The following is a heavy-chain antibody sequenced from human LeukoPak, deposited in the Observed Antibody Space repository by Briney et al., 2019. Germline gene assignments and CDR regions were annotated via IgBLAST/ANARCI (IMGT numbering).Heavy chain of an antibody. V-gene: IGHV3-48*02. CDR1: GFTFSTYS. Sequence: GGSLRLSCAASGFTFSTYSMNWLRQAPGKGLEWVASISGSSTTIYYADSVKGRFTISRDNVKASLYLQMISLRDEDTAVNYCARRLGTTMLDYWGQGTLVTVSS. D-gene: IGHD1-26*01. J-gene: IGHJ4*02. CDR3: ARRLGTTMLDY. CDR2: ISGSSTTI.